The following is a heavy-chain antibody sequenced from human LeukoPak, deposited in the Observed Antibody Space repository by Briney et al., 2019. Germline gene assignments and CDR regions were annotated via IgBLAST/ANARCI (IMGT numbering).Heavy chain of an antibody. CDR3: ARGQDYGSGSFSFDY. Sequence: KPSETLSLTCTVSGGSINNYFGSWIRQPPGKGLECIAYIYYSGSTNYNPSLKSRVTISVDTSKNQFSLKLSSVTAADTAVYYCARGQDYGSGSFSFDYWGQGTLVTVSS. V-gene: IGHV4-59*01. CDR1: GGSINNYF. CDR2: IYYSGST. J-gene: IGHJ4*02. D-gene: IGHD3-10*01.